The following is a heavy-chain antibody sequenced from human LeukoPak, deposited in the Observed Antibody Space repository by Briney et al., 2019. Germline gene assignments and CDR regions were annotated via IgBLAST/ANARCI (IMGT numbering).Heavy chain of an antibody. J-gene: IGHJ3*02. CDR1: GFTFSSYS. Sequence: GGSLRLSCAASGFTFSSYSMNWVRQAPGKGLEWVSSISSSSSYIYYADSVKGRFTISRDNAKNSLYLQMNSLRAEDTAVYYCARDDDYGDYDAFDIWGEGTMVTVSS. D-gene: IGHD4-17*01. CDR2: ISSSSSYI. CDR3: ARDDDYGDYDAFDI. V-gene: IGHV3-21*01.